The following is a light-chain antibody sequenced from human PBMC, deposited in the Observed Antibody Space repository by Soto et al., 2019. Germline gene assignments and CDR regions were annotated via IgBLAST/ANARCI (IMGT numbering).Light chain of an antibody. V-gene: IGKV3D-15*01. J-gene: IGKJ5*01. CDR1: QTVRDN. CDR2: GAT. CDR3: QQYNSLPIT. Sequence: EVVTTQYPATLSASPGESSTLSSPASQTVRDNLGWYQQKPGQPTRLLIYGATTRATGIPARFSGSGSGTEFTLTISSLQSEDLAVYCCQQYNSLPITFGQGTRLEIK.